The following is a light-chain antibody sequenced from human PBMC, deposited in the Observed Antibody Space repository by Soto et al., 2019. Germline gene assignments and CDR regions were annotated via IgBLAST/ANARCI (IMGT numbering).Light chain of an antibody. Sequence: QSVLTQPPSVSGAPGQRVTISCCGSSSNIGAGYDVHWYQQLPGTAPKVLISGNSNRPSGVPDRFSGSKSGTSASLAITGLQAEDEAEYYCQSFDSSLSGFVFGTGTKLTVL. CDR2: GNS. CDR3: QSFDSSLSGFV. CDR1: SSNIGAGYD. V-gene: IGLV1-40*01. J-gene: IGLJ1*01.